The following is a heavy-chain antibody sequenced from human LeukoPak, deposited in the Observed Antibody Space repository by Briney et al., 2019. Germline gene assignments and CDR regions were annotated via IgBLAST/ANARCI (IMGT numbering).Heavy chain of an antibody. CDR3: ARESDHPGMYSYGYLGAFDI. D-gene: IGHD5-18*01. CDR1: GFTFNSYS. Sequence: SLRLSCAASGFTFNSYSMNWVRQAQGKGLEWVAVISYDGSNKYYADSVKGRFTISRDNSKNTLYLQMNSLRAEDTAVYYCARESDHPGMYSYGYLGAFDIWGQGTMVTVSS. J-gene: IGHJ3*02. CDR2: ISYDGSNK. V-gene: IGHV3-30*03.